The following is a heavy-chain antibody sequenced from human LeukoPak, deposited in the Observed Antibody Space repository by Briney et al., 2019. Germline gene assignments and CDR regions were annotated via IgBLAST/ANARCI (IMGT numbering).Heavy chain of an antibody. Sequence: SETLSLTCTVSGGPISASGYYWGWVRQPPGKGLEWIGSVFYSGSTFYNPSLKSRVSISVDTSKKQFSLKLTSVAAADTAVYYCARDNCSGGSCFHASYYYGMDVWGQGTTVTVSS. CDR3: ARDNCSGGSCFHASYYYGMDV. D-gene: IGHD2-15*01. J-gene: IGHJ6*02. CDR1: GGPISASGYY. CDR2: VFYSGST. V-gene: IGHV4-39*07.